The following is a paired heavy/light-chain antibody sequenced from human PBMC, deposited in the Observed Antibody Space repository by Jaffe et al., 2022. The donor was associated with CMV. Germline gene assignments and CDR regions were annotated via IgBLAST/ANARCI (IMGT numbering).Light chain of an antibody. V-gene: IGLV1-44*01. CDR3: AAWDDSLNGWV. CDR1: SSNIGSNT. CDR2: SNN. J-gene: IGLJ3*02. Sequence: QSVLTQPPSASGTPGQRVTISCSGSSSNIGSNTVNWYQQLPGTAPKLLLYSNNQRPSGVPDRFSGSKSGTSASLAISGLQSADEADYYCAAWDDSLNGWVFGGGTKLTVL.
Heavy chain of an antibody. CDR3: AKDKLVGASYYYYGMDV. D-gene: IGHD1-26*01. CDR1: GFTFSSYG. J-gene: IGHJ6*02. Sequence: QVQLVESGGGVVQPGRSLRLSCAGSGFTFSSYGMHWVRQAPGKGLEWVAVISYEGSKKYYADSVKGRFTISRDNSKNTLYLQMNSLRAEDTAVYYCAKDKLVGASYYYYGMDVWGQGTTVTVSS. V-gene: IGHV3-30*18. CDR2: ISYEGSKK.